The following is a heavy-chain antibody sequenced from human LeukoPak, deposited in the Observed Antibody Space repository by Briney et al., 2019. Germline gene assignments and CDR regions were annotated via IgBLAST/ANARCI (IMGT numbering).Heavy chain of an antibody. Sequence: SETLSLTCTVSGGSISSSSYYWGWIRQPPGKGLEWIGSIYYSGSTYYNPSLKSRVTISVDQSKNQFSLKLSSVTAADTAVYYCARALTDIVLTVYAIAVFDYWGQGTLVTVSS. D-gene: IGHD2-8*01. CDR3: ARALTDIVLTVYAIAVFDY. CDR1: GGSISSSSYY. J-gene: IGHJ4*02. CDR2: IYYSGST. V-gene: IGHV4-39*07.